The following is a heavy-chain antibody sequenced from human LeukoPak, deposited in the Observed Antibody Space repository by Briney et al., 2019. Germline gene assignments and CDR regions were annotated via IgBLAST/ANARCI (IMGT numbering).Heavy chain of an antibody. CDR2: INSDGSST. CDR1: GFTFSSYW. D-gene: IGHD6-6*01. V-gene: IGHV3-74*01. J-gene: IGHJ4*02. Sequence: GGSLRLSCAASGFTFSSYWMHWVRHAPGKGLVWVSRINSDGSSTSYADSVKGRFTISRDNSKNTLYLQMNTLRAEDTAVYYCAKGHLYSTSSTSFDYWGQGTLVTVSS. CDR3: AKGHLYSTSSTSFDY.